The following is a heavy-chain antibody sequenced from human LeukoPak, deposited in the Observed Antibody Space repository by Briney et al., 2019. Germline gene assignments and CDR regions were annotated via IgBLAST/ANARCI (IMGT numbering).Heavy chain of an antibody. D-gene: IGHD6-19*01. J-gene: IGHJ5*02. Sequence: GGSLRLSCAASGFTFSDYYMSWIRQAPGKGLEWVSYISSSSSYTNYADSVKGRFTISRDNAKNSLYLQMNSLRAEDTAVYYCAREGAYSSGWYAGSWFDPWGQGTLVTVSS. CDR2: ISSSSSYT. CDR3: AREGAYSSGWYAGSWFDP. CDR1: GFTFSDYY. V-gene: IGHV3-11*05.